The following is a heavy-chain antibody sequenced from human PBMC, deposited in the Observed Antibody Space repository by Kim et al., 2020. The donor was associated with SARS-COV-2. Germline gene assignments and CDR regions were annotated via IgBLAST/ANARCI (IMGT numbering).Heavy chain of an antibody. V-gene: IGHV1-18*01. Sequence: ASVKVSCKASGYTFTSYGISWVRQAPGQGLEWMGWISAYNGNTNYAQKLQGRVTMTTDTSTSTAYMELRSLRSDDTAVYYCARVENMGHSSSWYWGENYGDYPSVVDYWGQGTLVTVSS. CDR2: ISAYNGNT. CDR3: ARVENMGHSSSWYWGENYGDYPSVVDY. D-gene: IGHD6-13*01. J-gene: IGHJ4*02. CDR1: GYTFTSYG.